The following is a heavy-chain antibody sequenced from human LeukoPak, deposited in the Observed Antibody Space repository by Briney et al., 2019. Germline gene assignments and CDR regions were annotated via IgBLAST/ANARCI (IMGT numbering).Heavy chain of an antibody. Sequence: GGSLRLSCAASGFTFSGSAMHWVRQAPGKGLEWVGRIRSEVNSYATAYAASVKGRFTISRDDSKNTAYLQMNSLKTEDTAVYYCTRPPLGYCSITSCSDYWGQGTLVTVSS. CDR1: GFTFSGSA. D-gene: IGHD2-2*01. CDR2: IRSEVNSYAT. J-gene: IGHJ4*02. CDR3: TRPPLGYCSITSCSDY. V-gene: IGHV3-73*01.